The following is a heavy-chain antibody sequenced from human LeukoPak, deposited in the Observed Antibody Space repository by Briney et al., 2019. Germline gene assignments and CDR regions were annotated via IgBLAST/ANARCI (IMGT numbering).Heavy chain of an antibody. CDR3: AKAAYCGGDCYSVFDY. CDR1: GFTFSSYA. V-gene: IGHV3-23*01. CDR2: ISGSGGST. D-gene: IGHD2-21*02. Sequence: GGSLRLSCAASGFTFSSYAMSWVRQAPGKGLEWVSAISGSGGSTYYADSVKGRFTISRDNSKNTLYLQMNSLGAEDTAVYYCAKAAYCGGDCYSVFDYWGQGTLVTVSS. J-gene: IGHJ4*02.